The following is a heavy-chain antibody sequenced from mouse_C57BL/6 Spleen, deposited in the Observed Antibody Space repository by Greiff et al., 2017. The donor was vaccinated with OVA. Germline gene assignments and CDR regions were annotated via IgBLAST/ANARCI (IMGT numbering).Heavy chain of an antibody. J-gene: IGHJ1*03. D-gene: IGHD1-1*02. CDR2: IYPGSGST. Sequence: QVHVKQSGAELVKPGASVKMSCKASGYTFTSYWITWVKQRPGQGLEWIGDIYPGSGSTNYNEKFKSKATLTVDTSSSTAYMQLSSLTSEDSAVYYCAREGGRYFDVWGTGTTVTVSS. CDR3: AREGGRYFDV. V-gene: IGHV1-55*01. CDR1: GYTFTSYW.